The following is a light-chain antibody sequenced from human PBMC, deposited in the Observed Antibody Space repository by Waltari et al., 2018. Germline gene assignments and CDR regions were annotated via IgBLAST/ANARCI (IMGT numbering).Light chain of an antibody. Sequence: SCRASQSVSSYLAWFQQKPGQAPRLLIYDVSNRATGIPARFSGSGSGTDFTLTISSLEPEDFAVYYCQQRSNWPLTFGGGTKVEIK. CDR2: DVS. CDR1: QSVSSY. V-gene: IGKV3-11*01. J-gene: IGKJ4*01. CDR3: QQRSNWPLT.